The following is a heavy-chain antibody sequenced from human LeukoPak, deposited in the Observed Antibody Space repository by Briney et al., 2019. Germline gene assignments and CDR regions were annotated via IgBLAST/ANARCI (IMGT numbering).Heavy chain of an antibody. J-gene: IGHJ3*02. Sequence: SETLSLTCTVSGGSISSYYWSWIRQPPGKGLEWIGYIYYSGSTNYNPSLKSRVTMSVDTSKNQFSLKLSSVTAADTAVYYCARTLGYCSGGGCNGDAFDIWGQGTMVTVSS. D-gene: IGHD2-15*01. CDR2: IYYSGST. V-gene: IGHV4-59*01. CDR1: GGSISSYY. CDR3: ARTLGYCSGGGCNGDAFDI.